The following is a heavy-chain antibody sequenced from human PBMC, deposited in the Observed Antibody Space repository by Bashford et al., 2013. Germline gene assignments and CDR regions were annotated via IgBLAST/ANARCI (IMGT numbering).Heavy chain of an antibody. CDR1: GDSVSSNYCY. J-gene: IGHJ6*02. Sequence: SETLSLSCSVSGDSVSSNYCYWGWIRQPPGKGLEWIGTIFYRGSTYYNPSLKSRVTISKDTSKNQFSLKLSSVTAADTAVYYCARPRLWAMVRGREEFYGMDVWGQGTTVTVSS. CDR3: ARPRLWAMVRGREEFYGMDV. CDR2: IFYRGST. V-gene: IGHV4-39*01. D-gene: IGHD3-10*01.